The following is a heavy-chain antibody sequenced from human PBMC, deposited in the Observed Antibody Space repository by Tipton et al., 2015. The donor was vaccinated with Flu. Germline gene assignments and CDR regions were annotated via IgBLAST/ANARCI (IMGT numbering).Heavy chain of an antibody. V-gene: IGHV4-4*07. D-gene: IGHD3-10*01. J-gene: IGHJ4*02. CDR1: GGSISSYY. CDR3: ARGSGSGTSMIFDL. Sequence: TLSLTCTVSGGSISSYYCSWIRQHAGKGLEWMGRMYTTGSTTYNPPLKSRLIRSVDASTQQFSLKLSARTAADTAVYYCARGSGSGTSMIFDLCGQGTLITCSS. CDR2: MYTTGST.